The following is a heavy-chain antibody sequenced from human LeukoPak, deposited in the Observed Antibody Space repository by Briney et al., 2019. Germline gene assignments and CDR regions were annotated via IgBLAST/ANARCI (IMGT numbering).Heavy chain of an antibody. CDR2: INHSGST. Sequence: ASETLSLTCAVYGGSFSGYYWSWIRQPPGKGLEWIGEINHSGSTNYNPSLKSRVTISVDTSKNQFSLKLSSVTAADTAVYYRARGPVRLLGYCSSTSCSRPYYYYGMDVWGQGTTVTVSS. CDR3: ARGPVRLLGYCSSTSCSRPYYYYGMDV. J-gene: IGHJ6*02. CDR1: GGSFSGYY. V-gene: IGHV4-34*01. D-gene: IGHD2-2*01.